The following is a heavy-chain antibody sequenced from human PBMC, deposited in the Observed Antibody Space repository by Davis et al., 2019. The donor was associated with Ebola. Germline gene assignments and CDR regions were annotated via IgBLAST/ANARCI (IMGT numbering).Heavy chain of an antibody. CDR1: GFTFSSYA. CDR3: AKDLGYFDWLLPPAEDAFDI. V-gene: IGHV3-23*01. J-gene: IGHJ3*02. D-gene: IGHD3-9*01. CDR2: ISGSGGST. Sequence: GGSLRLSCAASGFTFSSYAMSWVRQAPGKGLEWVSAISGSGGSTYYADSVKGRFTISRDNSKNTLYLQMNSLRAEDTAVYYCAKDLGYFDWLLPPAEDAFDIWGQGTMVTVSS.